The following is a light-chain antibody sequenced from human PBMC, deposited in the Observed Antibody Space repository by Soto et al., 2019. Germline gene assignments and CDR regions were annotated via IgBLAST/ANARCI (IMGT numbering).Light chain of an antibody. CDR3: QQYNAFWT. V-gene: IGKV1-5*01. Sequence: DIQMTQSPSTLSGSVGDRVTITCRASQSISSWLAWYQQKPGKAPKLLIYDVPNLESGVPSRFSGSGSGTEFTLTISSLQPDDVASYYCQQYNAFWTFGQGTKVDIK. CDR1: QSISSW. CDR2: DVP. J-gene: IGKJ1*01.